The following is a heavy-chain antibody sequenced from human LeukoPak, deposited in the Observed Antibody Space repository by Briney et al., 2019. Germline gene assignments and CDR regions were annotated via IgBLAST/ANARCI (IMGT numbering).Heavy chain of an antibody. CDR3: ASSSGSYRVSGKFDY. D-gene: IGHD1-26*01. V-gene: IGHV1-69*13. J-gene: IGHJ4*02. Sequence: GASVKVSCKASGGTFSSYAISWVRQAPGQGLEWMGGIIPIFGTANYAQKFQGRVTITADESTSTAYMELSSLRSEDTAVYYCASSSGSYRVSGKFDYWGQGTLVTVSS. CDR1: GGTFSSYA. CDR2: IIPIFGTA.